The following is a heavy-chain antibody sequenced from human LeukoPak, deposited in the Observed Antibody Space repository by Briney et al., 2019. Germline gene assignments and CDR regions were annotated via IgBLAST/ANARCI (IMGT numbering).Heavy chain of an antibody. D-gene: IGHD1-26*01. CDR2: ISSSSSYI. CDR3: ARDNGGGNSGSYSDYYYYMDV. CDR1: GFTFSSSA. V-gene: IGHV3-21*01. Sequence: GGSLRLSCAASGFTFSSSAMSWVRQAPGKGLEWVSSISSSSSYIYYADSVKGRFTISRDNAKNSLYLQMNSLRAEDTAVYYCARDNGGGNSGSYSDYYYYMDVWGKGTTVTVSS. J-gene: IGHJ6*03.